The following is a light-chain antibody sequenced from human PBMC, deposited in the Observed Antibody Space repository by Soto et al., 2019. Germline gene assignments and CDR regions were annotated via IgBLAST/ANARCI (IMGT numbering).Light chain of an antibody. CDR1: QSVSNNY. V-gene: IGKV3-20*01. CDR3: QQYSSSPSIT. CDR2: GAS. Sequence: EIVLTQSPGTLSLSPGERATLSCRASQSVSNNYLAWYQQKPGQAPRLLIYGASTRATGIPDRFSGSGSGTDFTLTISRLEPEDFAVYYCQQYSSSPSITFGQGTKVDI. J-gene: IGKJ1*01.